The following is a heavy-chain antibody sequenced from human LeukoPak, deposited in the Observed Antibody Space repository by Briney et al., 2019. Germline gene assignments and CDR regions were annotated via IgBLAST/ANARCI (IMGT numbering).Heavy chain of an antibody. J-gene: IGHJ4*02. CDR1: GFTFSSYS. V-gene: IGHV3-48*02. CDR2: ISSSSSTI. D-gene: IGHD6-13*01. CDR3: ARARRYRSSWYHDY. Sequence: TGGSLRLSCAASGFTFSSYSMNWVRQAPGKGLEWVSSISSSSSTIYYADSVKGRFTISRDNANNSPYLQMNSLRDEDTAVYYCARARRYRSSWYHDYWGQGSLVTVSS.